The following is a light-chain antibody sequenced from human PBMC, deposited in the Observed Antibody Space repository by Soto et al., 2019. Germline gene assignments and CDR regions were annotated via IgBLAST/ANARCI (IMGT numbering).Light chain of an antibody. Sequence: DIQMTQSPSSLSASVGDRVTITCRASQGIRSDLGWYQQKPGKAPKRLIYAASRLQSGVPSRFSAGGSGTEFILTISSLQPDDFATYYCQQYNSYQWTFGQGTKVDI. CDR3: QQYNSYQWT. CDR2: AAS. V-gene: IGKV1-17*01. CDR1: QGIRSD. J-gene: IGKJ1*01.